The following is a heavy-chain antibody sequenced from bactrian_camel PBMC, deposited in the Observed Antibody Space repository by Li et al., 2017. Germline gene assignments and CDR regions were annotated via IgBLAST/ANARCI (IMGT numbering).Heavy chain of an antibody. Sequence: HVQLVESGGGSVQTGGSLRLSCEASGYRHSSGVCAGWFRQAPGKGREGVAAIRTGGGTTYYIDSVKGRFTISQDNAKNTMYLQMNSLKPDDTAMYYCAAKLADWICRTAAADFRYWGQGTQVTVS. CDR2: IRTGGGTT. J-gene: IGHJ6*01. CDR1: GYRHSSGVC. V-gene: IGHV3S1*01. D-gene: IGHD8*01. CDR3: AAKLADWICRTAAADFRY.